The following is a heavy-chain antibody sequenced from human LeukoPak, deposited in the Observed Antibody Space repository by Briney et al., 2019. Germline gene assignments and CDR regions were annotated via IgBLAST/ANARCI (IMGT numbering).Heavy chain of an antibody. J-gene: IGHJ6*03. CDR2: ISGSGGST. CDR1: GFTFSSYP. CDR3: AKDRTYYDFWSGLYYYYYYMDV. D-gene: IGHD3-3*01. Sequence: GGSLRLSCAASGFTFSSYPMSWVRQAPGKGLEWVSAISGSGGSTYYADSVKGRFTISRDNSKNTLYLQMNSLRAEDTAVYYCAKDRTYYDFWSGLYYYYYYMDVWGKGTTVTVSS. V-gene: IGHV3-23*01.